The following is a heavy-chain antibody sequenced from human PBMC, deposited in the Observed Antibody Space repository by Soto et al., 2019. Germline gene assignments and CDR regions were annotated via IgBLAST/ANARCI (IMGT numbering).Heavy chain of an antibody. D-gene: IGHD6-13*01. CDR3: AGGTPIAAAVTFDY. J-gene: IGHJ4*02. CDR1: GGSFSVYY. CDR2: INHSGST. V-gene: IGHV4-34*01. Sequence: SETLSLTCAVYGGSFSVYYWSWMRQPPGKGLEWIGEINHSGSTNYNPSLKSRVTISVDTSKNQFSLKLSSVTAADTAVYYCAGGTPIAAAVTFDYWGQGTLVTVSS.